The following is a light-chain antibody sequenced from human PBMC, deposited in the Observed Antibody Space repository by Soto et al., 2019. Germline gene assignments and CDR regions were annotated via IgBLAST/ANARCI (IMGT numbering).Light chain of an antibody. CDR3: QQRSNWPYT. CDR2: DAS. V-gene: IGKV3-11*01. Sequence: EIVLTQSPGTLSSSPGERATLSCRASQSVSSYLAWYQQKPGQAPGLLIYDASNRATGIPARFSGSGSGTDFTLTISSLEPGDFAVYYCQQRSNWPYTFGQGTKLEIK. CDR1: QSVSSY. J-gene: IGKJ2*01.